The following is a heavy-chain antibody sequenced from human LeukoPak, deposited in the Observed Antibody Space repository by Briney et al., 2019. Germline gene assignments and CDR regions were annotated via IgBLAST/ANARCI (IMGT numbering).Heavy chain of an antibody. Sequence: SETLSLTCTVSRGSICSGAYYWTWIRQPAGKGLEWIGRLYTNENTNYNPSLESRVSISVDTSKSQFYLKLTSLTAADTAVYFCARGVVTDDYYLDVWGEGTTVIVSS. J-gene: IGHJ6*03. CDR1: RGSICSGAYY. CDR2: LYTNENT. V-gene: IGHV4-61*02. CDR3: ARGVVTDDYYLDV. D-gene: IGHD4-23*01.